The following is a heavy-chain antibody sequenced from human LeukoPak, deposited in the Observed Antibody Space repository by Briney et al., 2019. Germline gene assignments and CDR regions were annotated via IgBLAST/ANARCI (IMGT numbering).Heavy chain of an antibody. V-gene: IGHV3-20*04. J-gene: IGHJ4*02. D-gene: IGHD6-13*01. Sequence: PGGSLRLSCAASGSRVADYGMSWVRQAPGKGLEWVSGINWSGESTGYADSVKGRFTISRDNAENALYLQMNSLRAEDTALYYCARDLSASWYSLGYWGRGTLVTVSS. CDR1: GSRVADYG. CDR3: ARDLSASWYSLGY. CDR2: INWSGEST.